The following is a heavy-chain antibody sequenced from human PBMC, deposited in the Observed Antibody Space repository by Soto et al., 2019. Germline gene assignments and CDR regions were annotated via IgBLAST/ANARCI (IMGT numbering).Heavy chain of an antibody. CDR3: ASSSWSHPPYYYYYGMDV. Sequence: QVQLVQSGAEVKKPGASVKVSCKASGYTFTSYAMHWVRQAPGQRLEWMGWINAGNGNTKYSQKFQGRVTITRDTSASTAYMELSSLRSEDTAVYYCASSSWSHPPYYYYYGMDVWGQGTTVTVSS. CDR2: INAGNGNT. CDR1: GYTFTSYA. J-gene: IGHJ6*02. V-gene: IGHV1-3*01. D-gene: IGHD6-6*01.